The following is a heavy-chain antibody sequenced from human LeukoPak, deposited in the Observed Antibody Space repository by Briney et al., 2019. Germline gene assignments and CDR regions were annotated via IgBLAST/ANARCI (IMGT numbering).Heavy chain of an antibody. V-gene: IGHV1-18*01. CDR3: ARTKITPTVLRYFDWLPPYGMDV. CDR2: ISAYNGNT. D-gene: IGHD3-9*01. CDR1: GFTFSSYA. J-gene: IGHJ6*02. Sequence: GGSLRLSCAASGFTFSSYAMSWVRQAPGQGLEWMGWISAYNGNTNYAQKLQGRVTMTTDTSTSTAYMELRSLRSDDTAVYYCARTKITPTVLRYFDWLPPYGMDVWGQGTTVTVSS.